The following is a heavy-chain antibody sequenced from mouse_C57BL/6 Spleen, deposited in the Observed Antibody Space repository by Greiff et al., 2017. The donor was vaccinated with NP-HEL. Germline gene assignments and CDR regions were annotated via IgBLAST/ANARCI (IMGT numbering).Heavy chain of an antibody. D-gene: IGHD2-5*01. CDR2: ISSGGDYI. J-gene: IGHJ3*01. CDR1: GFTFSSYA. Sequence: EVMLVESGEGLVKPGGSLKLSCAASGFTFSSYAMSWVRQTPEKRLEWVAYISSGGDYIYYADTVKGRFTISRDNARNTLYLQMSSLKSEDTAMYYCTRGGYSNYVFAYWGQGTLVTVSA. CDR3: TRGGYSNYVFAY. V-gene: IGHV5-9-1*02.